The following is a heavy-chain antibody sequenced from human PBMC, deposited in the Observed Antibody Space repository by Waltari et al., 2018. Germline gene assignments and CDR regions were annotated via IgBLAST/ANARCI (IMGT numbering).Heavy chain of an antibody. CDR1: GGTLSSYA. CDR3: ARDSGPYDSSGQSDY. Sequence: QVQLVQSGAEVKKPGSSVKFSCKASGGTLSSYAISWVRQAPGQGLEWMGRIIPIFGTANYAQKFQGRVAITADKSTSTAYMELSSLRSEDTAVYYCARDSGPYDSSGQSDYWGQGTLVTVSS. J-gene: IGHJ4*02. V-gene: IGHV1-69*08. D-gene: IGHD3-22*01. CDR2: IIPIFGTA.